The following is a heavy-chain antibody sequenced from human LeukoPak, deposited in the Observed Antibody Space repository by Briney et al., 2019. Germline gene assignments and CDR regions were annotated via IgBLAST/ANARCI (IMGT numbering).Heavy chain of an antibody. CDR2: IYDSGST. J-gene: IGHJ6*02. CDR3: ARVGGTNYYYYGMDV. Sequence: SETLSLACTVSGGSISSYYWSWIRQPPGKGLEWIGYIYDSGSTNYSPSLKSRVTISVDTSKNQFSLKLSSVTAADTAVYYCARVGGTNYYYYGMDVWGQGTTVTVSS. CDR1: GGSISSYY. V-gene: IGHV4-59*01. D-gene: IGHD1-1*01.